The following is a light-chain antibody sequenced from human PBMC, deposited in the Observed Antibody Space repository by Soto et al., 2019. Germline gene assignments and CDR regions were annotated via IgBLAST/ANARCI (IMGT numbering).Light chain of an antibody. CDR2: GAS. J-gene: IGKJ1*01. CDR1: RSVSRN. V-gene: IGKV3-15*01. CDR3: QQYNTWPPKT. Sequence: EIVMTQSPATLSVSPGERATLSCRASRSVSRNLAWYQQKFGQAPRLLIYGASTRATGIPARFSGSGSGTEFTLTISSLQSEDFAVYYCQQYNTWPPKTFGQGTKVEI.